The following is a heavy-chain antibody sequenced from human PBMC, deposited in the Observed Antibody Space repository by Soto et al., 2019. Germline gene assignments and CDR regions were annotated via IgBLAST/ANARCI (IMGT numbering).Heavy chain of an antibody. D-gene: IGHD3-9*01. Sequence: GGSLRLSCAASGFTFSSYAMSWVHQAPGKXLEWVSAISGSGGSTYYADSVKGRFTISRDNSKNTLYLQMNSLRAEDTAVYYCARSPDYDILTGYYVFDYWGQGTLVTVSS. CDR3: ARSPDYDILTGYYVFDY. CDR1: GFTFSSYA. V-gene: IGHV3-23*01. J-gene: IGHJ4*02. CDR2: ISGSGGST.